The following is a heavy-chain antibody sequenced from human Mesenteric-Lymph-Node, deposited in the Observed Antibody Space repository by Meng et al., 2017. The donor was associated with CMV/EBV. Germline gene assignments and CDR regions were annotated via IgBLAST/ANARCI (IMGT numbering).Heavy chain of an antibody. Sequence: SETLSLTCAVYGGSFSDHYWSWIRQSPGKGLEWIGDVYQTGNSIYNPSLKSRVTMSVDSSKNQFSLKLNSVTAADTAVYYCARVVGSHYYFDYWGQGILVTVSS. CDR3: ARVVGSHYYFDY. CDR2: VYQTGNS. D-gene: IGHD1-26*01. J-gene: IGHJ4*02. CDR1: GGSFSDHY. V-gene: IGHV4-34*01.